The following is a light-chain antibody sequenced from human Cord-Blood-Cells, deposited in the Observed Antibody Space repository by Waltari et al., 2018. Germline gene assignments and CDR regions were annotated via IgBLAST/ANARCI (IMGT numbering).Light chain of an antibody. CDR2: DAS. CDR1: QSVSSY. J-gene: IGKJ4*01. V-gene: IGKV3-11*01. Sequence: EIVLTQSPATLSLSPGERATLSCRASQSVSSYLAWYQQKPGHAPRLLIYDASNRATGIPARFSGSGSGTDFTLTISSLEPEDFAVYYCQQRSNWPPNFGGGTKVEIK. CDR3: QQRSNWPPN.